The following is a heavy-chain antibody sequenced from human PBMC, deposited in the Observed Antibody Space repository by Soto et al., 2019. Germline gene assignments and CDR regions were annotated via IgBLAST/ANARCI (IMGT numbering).Heavy chain of an antibody. Sequence: QVQLQESGPGLVKPSETLSLSCTVSGGSISSYYWSWFRQSPGKRMEWIGYVHHSWGSSYNPSLQXXVXXSLDPSKSQFSLKVTSVTAPDTAVYYCARQGFGPLHGLVDVWGQGTTVTVSS. V-gene: IGHV4-59*08. CDR2: VHHSWGS. D-gene: IGHD3-10*01. CDR1: GGSISSYY. CDR3: ARQGFGPLHGLVDV. J-gene: IGHJ6*02.